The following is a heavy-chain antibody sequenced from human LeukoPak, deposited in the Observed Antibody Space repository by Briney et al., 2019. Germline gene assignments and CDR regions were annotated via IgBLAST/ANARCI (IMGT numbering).Heavy chain of an antibody. Sequence: PSETLSLTCAVYGGSFSGYYWSWIRQPPGKGLEWIGEINHSGSTNYNPSLKSRVTISVDTSKNQFSLKLSSVTAADTAVYYCARPFYGSGSYYIDYWGQGTLVTVSS. CDR3: ARPFYGSGSYYIDY. D-gene: IGHD3-10*01. J-gene: IGHJ4*02. CDR1: GGSFSGYY. CDR2: INHSGST. V-gene: IGHV4-34*01.